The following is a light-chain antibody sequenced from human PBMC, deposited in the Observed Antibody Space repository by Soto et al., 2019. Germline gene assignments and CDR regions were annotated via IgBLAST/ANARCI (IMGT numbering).Light chain of an antibody. CDR2: GAS. Sequence: EIVLTQSPGTLSLSPGERATLSCWASQSVTSSYLAGYQQKPGQAPRPLIYGASSRATGIPDRFSGSGSGTDFTLTISRLEPEDFAVDYCQQYGALPLTFGGGTKVEIK. CDR3: QQYGALPLT. J-gene: IGKJ4*01. CDR1: QSVTSSY. V-gene: IGKV3-20*01.